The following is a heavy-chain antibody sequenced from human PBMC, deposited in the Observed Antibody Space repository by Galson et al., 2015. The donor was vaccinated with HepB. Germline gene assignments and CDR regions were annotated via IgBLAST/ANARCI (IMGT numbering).Heavy chain of an antibody. Sequence: SLRLSCAVSGFSVPHNYMTWVRQAPGMGPEWVSSVYGDNNAYYGESVKGRITFSRHESKNVLYLQMNDLRVEDTAVYYCARDYGHYYKSGALPFHYFDLWGQGILVTVSS. D-gene: IGHD3-10*01. J-gene: IGHJ5*02. CDR1: GFSVPHNY. CDR2: VYGDNNA. V-gene: IGHV3-53*01. CDR3: ARDYGHYYKSGALPFHYFDL.